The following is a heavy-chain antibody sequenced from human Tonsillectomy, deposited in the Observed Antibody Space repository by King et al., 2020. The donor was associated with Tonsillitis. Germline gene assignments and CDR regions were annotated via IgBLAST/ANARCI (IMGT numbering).Heavy chain of an antibody. CDR3: ARDSLTATRAFDL. V-gene: IGHV3-7*03. CDR1: GFTFSSYW. Sequence: VQLVESGGGLVQPGGSLRLSCAASGFTFSSYWMSLVRQAPGKGLEWVANIKQDGSEAYYVDSVSGRLTISRDNAENSLDLQMNSLRAEDTAVYYCARDSLTATRAFDLWGRGTLVTVSS. CDR2: IKQDGSEA. J-gene: IGHJ2*01. D-gene: IGHD1-14*01.